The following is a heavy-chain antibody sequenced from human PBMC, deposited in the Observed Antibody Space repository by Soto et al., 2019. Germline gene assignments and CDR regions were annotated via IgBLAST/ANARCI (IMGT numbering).Heavy chain of an antibody. CDR3: ARRRGSTMVPYFDP. Sequence: QLQLQESGPGLVKPSETLSLTCTVSGGSISSSSYYWGWIRQPPGKGLEWIGSIYYSGSTYYNPSLKSRVTISVDTSKNQFSLKLSSVTAADTAVYYCARRRGSTMVPYFDPWGQGTLVTVSS. V-gene: IGHV4-39*01. J-gene: IGHJ5*02. CDR1: GGSISSSSYY. D-gene: IGHD3-10*01. CDR2: IYYSGST.